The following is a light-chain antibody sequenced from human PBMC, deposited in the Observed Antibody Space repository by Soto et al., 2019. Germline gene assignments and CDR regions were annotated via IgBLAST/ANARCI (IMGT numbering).Light chain of an antibody. V-gene: IGKV3-20*01. Sequence: EFVLTQSPVTLSLSPGERATLSCRASHFISTNYLAWYQQRSGQAPRLLIYGTSTRATGIPDRFSGSGSGTDFTLTISRLEPEDFAVYFCQQYATSPTWTFRHGTTVES. CDR2: GTS. J-gene: IGKJ1*01. CDR3: QQYATSPTWT. CDR1: HFISTNY.